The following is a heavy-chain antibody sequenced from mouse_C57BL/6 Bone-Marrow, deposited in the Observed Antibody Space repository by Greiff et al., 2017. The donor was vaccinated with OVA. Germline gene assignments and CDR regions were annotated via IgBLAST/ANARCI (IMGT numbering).Heavy chain of an antibody. J-gene: IGHJ2*01. CDR1: GYTFTSYW. CDR3: ARRIDYYGSSYYY. CDR2: INTSSGYT. D-gene: IGHD1-1*01. V-gene: IGHV1-7*01. Sequence: QVQLQQSGAGLAKPGASVKLSCKASGYTFTSYWMHWVKQRPGTGLEWIGYINTSSGYTKYNQKFKDKATLTADKSSSTAYMQLSSLTYEDSAGYYCARRIDYYGSSYYYWGQGTTLTVSS.